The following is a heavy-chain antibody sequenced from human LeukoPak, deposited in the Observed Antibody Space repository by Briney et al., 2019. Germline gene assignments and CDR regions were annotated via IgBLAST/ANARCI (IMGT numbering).Heavy chain of an antibody. CDR1: GFTFCSYE. CDR3: AREDLSGYGEIDY. J-gene: IGHJ4*02. V-gene: IGHV3-48*03. Sequence: GGSLRLSCAASGFTFCSYEMNWVRQAPGKGLEWVSYISSSGSTIYYADSVKGRFTISRDNAKNSLYLQMNSLRAEDTAVYYCAREDLSGYGEIDYWGQGTLVTVSS. D-gene: IGHD5-12*01. CDR2: ISSSGSTI.